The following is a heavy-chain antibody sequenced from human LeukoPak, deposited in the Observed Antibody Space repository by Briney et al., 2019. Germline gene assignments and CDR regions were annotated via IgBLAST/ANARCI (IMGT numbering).Heavy chain of an antibody. CDR3: ARGRGDCSSTSCYPYYFDY. D-gene: IGHD2-2*01. CDR1: GGTFSSYA. CDR2: TIPIFGTA. J-gene: IGHJ4*02. Sequence: SVKVSCKASGGTFSSYAISWVRQAPGHGLEWMGGTIPIFGTANYAQKFQGRVTITADESTSTAYMELSSLRSEDTAVYYCARGRGDCSSTSCYPYYFDYWGQGTLVTVSS. V-gene: IGHV1-69*13.